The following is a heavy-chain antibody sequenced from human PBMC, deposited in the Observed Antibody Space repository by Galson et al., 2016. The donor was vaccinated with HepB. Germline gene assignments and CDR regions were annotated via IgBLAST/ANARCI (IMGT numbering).Heavy chain of an antibody. J-gene: IGHJ6*02. CDR2: IRRQTYGGTT. D-gene: IGHD1-26*01. Sequence: SLRLSCAGSGITFGDYAMSWFRQAPGKGLEWVGFIRRQTYGGTTEYAASVKGRFTISRDASESIAYLQMNSLSTEATAVYYCTHGIVGATSRFYYYSGMDVWGQGTLVTVSS. CDR1: GITFGDYA. V-gene: IGHV3-49*03. CDR3: THGIVGATSRFYYYSGMDV.